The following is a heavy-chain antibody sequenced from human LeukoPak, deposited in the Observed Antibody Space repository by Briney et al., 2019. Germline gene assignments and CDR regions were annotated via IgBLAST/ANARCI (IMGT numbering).Heavy chain of an antibody. CDR2: INPNSGGT. J-gene: IGHJ4*02. CDR3: ARSEDTAMVIVN. D-gene: IGHD5-18*01. Sequence: ASVKVSCKASGGTFSSYAISWVRQAPGQGLEWMGWINPNSGGTNYAQKSQGRVTMTRDTSISTAYMELSRLRSDDTAVYYCARSEDTAMVIVNWGQGTLVTVSS. V-gene: IGHV1-2*02. CDR1: GGTFSSYA.